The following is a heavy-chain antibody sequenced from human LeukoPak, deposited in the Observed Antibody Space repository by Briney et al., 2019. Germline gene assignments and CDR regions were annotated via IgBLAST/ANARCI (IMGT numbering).Heavy chain of an antibody. CDR1: RFTFSIFG. Sequence: PGGSLRLSCAASRFTFSIFGMHWVRPAPGKGLEWVSAISGSGGSTYYADSVKGRFTISRDNSKNTLYLQMNSLRAEDTAVYYCAKVLTYYYDSSGYPDYWGQGTLVTVSS. V-gene: IGHV3-23*01. D-gene: IGHD3-22*01. J-gene: IGHJ4*02. CDR2: ISGSGGST. CDR3: AKVLTYYYDSSGYPDY.